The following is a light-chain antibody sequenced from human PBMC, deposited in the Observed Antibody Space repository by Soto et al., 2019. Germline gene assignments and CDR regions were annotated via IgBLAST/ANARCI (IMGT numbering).Light chain of an antibody. J-gene: IGKJ4*01. CDR2: KAS. Sequence: DIQLTQSPSTLSASIGDRVTITCRASQSIATWLAWYQQKPGRAPQVLIYKASGLERGVPSRFSGCGSGTEFTLTISSLQPDDLATYYCQHYNSYPYTFGGGTKVEIK. CDR1: QSIATW. V-gene: IGKV1-5*03. CDR3: QHYNSYPYT.